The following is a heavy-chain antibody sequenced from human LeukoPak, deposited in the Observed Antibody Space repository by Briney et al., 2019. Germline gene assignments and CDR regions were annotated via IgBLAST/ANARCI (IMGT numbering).Heavy chain of an antibody. J-gene: IGHJ4*02. CDR3: ARLRGKVAPHDY. CDR1: GGTFSKYT. CDR2: IIPIFGTA. D-gene: IGHD2-15*01. V-gene: IGHV1-69*13. Sequence: ASVKVSCKASGGTFSKYTISWVRQSPGQGLEWMGGIIPIFGTANYAQKFQGRVTITADESTSTAYMELSSLRSEDTAVYYCARLRGKVAPHDYWGQGTLVTVSS.